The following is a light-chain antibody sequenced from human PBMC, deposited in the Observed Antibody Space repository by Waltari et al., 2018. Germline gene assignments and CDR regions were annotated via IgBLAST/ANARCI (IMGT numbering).Light chain of an antibody. J-gene: IGKJ4*01. CDR1: QSISKW. Sequence: DIRMTQSPSTLSASAGDRGIVFCRASQSISKWLAWYQQKPGKAPKLLIYEASTLQSGVPSRFSGTGSGTDFTLTISSLQPDEFATYYCQQYTSYSLRTFGGGTKVESK. CDR2: EAS. CDR3: QQYTSYSLRT. V-gene: IGKV1-5*03.